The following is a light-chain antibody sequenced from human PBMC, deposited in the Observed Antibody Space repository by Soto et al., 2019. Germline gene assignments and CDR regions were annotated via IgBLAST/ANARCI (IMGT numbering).Light chain of an antibody. CDR1: QSVSTTY. CDR3: QHYDTSTPRFT. J-gene: IGKJ3*01. Sequence: EIVLTQSPGTLSLSPGERATLSCWASQSVSTTYLAWYQQKPGQAPKLLIYGASSRATGVPDRFSGSGSGTDFTLTISRLEPEDFAVYYCQHYDTSTPRFTFGPGTRWISN. CDR2: GAS. V-gene: IGKV3-20*01.